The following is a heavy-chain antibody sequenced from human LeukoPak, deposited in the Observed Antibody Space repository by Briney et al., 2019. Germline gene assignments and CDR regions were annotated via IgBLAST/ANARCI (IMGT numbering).Heavy chain of an antibody. Sequence: ASVKVSCKASGYTFTSYGISWVRQAPGQGLEWMGWISAYNGNTNYAQKLQGRVTMTTDTSTSTAYMELRSLRSDDTAVYYCARLSRGTMVRGVTNWFDPWGQGTLVTVSS. D-gene: IGHD3-10*01. V-gene: IGHV1-18*01. J-gene: IGHJ5*02. CDR1: GYTFTSYG. CDR2: ISAYNGNT. CDR3: ARLSRGTMVRGVTNWFDP.